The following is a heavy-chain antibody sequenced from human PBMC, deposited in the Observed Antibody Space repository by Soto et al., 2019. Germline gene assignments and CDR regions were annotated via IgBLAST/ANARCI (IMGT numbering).Heavy chain of an antibody. CDR3: ARDLWGYCGTDCYPLDV. Sequence: PSETLSLTCTVSGGSISRYYWSWIRPPPGKGLEWIGYLYNAGSTIYNPSLKSRVTISVDMSQNQFSLNLNYVTAADTAVYYCARDLWGYCGTDCYPLDVWGQGTTVTVSS. CDR1: GGSISRYY. CDR2: LYNAGST. V-gene: IGHV4-59*01. D-gene: IGHD2-21*02. J-gene: IGHJ6*02.